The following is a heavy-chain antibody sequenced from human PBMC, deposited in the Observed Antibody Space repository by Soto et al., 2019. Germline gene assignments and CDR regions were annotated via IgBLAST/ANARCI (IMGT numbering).Heavy chain of an antibody. D-gene: IGHD2-21*02. CDR1: GGSISSGGYY. Sequence: QVQLQESGPGLVKPSQTLSLTCTVSGGSISSGGYYWSWIRQHPGKGLEWIGYIYYSGSTYYNPSLKSRVTISVDPSKTRFSLKLRSVTAADTAVYYCARVCGGDCHYGMDVWGQGTTVTVSS. J-gene: IGHJ6*02. CDR3: ARVCGGDCHYGMDV. V-gene: IGHV4-31*03. CDR2: IYYSGST.